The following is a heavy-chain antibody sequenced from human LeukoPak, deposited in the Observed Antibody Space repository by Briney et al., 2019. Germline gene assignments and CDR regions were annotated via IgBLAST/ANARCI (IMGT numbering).Heavy chain of an antibody. CDR2: LYKFGGT. V-gene: IGHV3-53*01. Sequence: GGSLRLSWAASGFTVNSIYMSWVRQAPGKGLEWVSVLYKFGGTYYADSVRGRFTVSRDSSKNTLFLQMNSLRAEDTAVYYCARGALRDGSNLYYFDYWGQGTLFTLSS. CDR3: ARGALRDGSNLYYFDY. J-gene: IGHJ4*02. D-gene: IGHD5-24*01. CDR1: GFTVNSIY.